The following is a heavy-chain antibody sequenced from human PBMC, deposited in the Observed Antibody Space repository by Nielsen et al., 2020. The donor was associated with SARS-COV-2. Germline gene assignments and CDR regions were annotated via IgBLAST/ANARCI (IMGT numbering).Heavy chain of an antibody. D-gene: IGHD3-3*01. CDR2: INHSGST. V-gene: IGHV4-34*01. CDR3: ARGFTMTHGFFDY. J-gene: IGHJ4*02. Sequence: SETLSLTCAVYGGSFSGYYWSWIRQPPGKGLEWIGEINHSGSTNYNPSLKSRVTISVDTSKNQFSLKLSSVTAADTAVYYCARGFTMTHGFFDYWGQGTLVTVSS. CDR1: GGSFSGYY.